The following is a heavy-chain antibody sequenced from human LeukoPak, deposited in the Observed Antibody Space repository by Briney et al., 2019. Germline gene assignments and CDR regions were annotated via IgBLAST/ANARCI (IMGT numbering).Heavy chain of an antibody. J-gene: IGHJ4*02. Sequence: GGSLRLSCAASGFTFSSYWMNWVRQAPGKGLVWVSRIASDGSSTTYADSVKGRFSISRDDAKNTLYLQMNSLRVEDTAVYYCARGRPHGNDYWGQGTLVTVSS. V-gene: IGHV3-74*01. CDR3: ARGRPHGNDY. CDR2: IASDGSST. D-gene: IGHD4-23*01. CDR1: GFTFSSYW.